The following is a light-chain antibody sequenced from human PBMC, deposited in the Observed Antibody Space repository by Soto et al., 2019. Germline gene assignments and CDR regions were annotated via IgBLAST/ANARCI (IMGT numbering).Light chain of an antibody. J-gene: IGKJ1*01. CDR1: QIVSSSY. CDR3: QQYGSLPWT. CDR2: GAC. V-gene: IGKV3-20*01. Sequence: EIVLPQSPGTLSFSPGERATLSCRASQIVSSSYLAWYQQKPGRAHRLLSYGACSRATGIPDRFSGSGSGTDFTLSISRLEPEDFAVYYCQQYGSLPWTFGQGTKV.